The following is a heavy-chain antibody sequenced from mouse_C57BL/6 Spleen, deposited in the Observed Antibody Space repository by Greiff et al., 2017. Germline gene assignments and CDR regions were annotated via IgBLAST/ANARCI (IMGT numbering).Heavy chain of an antibody. CDR1: GYSFTSYY. V-gene: IGHV1-66*01. J-gene: IGHJ4*01. CDR2: IYPGSGNT. D-gene: IGHD2-12*01. CDR3: ARDLLLLPYAMDY. Sequence: QVQLQQSGPELVKPGASVKISCKASGYSFTSYYIHWVKQRPGQGLEWIGWIYPGSGNTKYNEKFKGKATLTADTSSSTAYMQLSSLTSEDSAVYYCARDLLLLPYAMDYWGQGTSVTVSS.